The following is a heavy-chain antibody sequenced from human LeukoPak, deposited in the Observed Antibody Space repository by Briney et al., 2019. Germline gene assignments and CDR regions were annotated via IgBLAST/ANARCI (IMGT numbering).Heavy chain of an antibody. CDR1: GFTFSSYA. D-gene: IGHD2-2*01. J-gene: IGHJ5*02. CDR3: AKDLPVVPAANHDNWFDP. Sequence: GGSLRLSCAASGFTFSSYAMSWVRQAPGKGLEWVSAISGSGGSTYYADSVKGRFTISRDNSKNTLYLQMNSLRAEDTAVYYCAKDLPVVPAANHDNWFDPWGQGTLVTVSS. V-gene: IGHV3-23*01. CDR2: ISGSGGST.